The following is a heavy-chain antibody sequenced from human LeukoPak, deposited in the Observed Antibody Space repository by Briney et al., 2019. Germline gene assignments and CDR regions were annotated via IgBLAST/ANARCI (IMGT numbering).Heavy chain of an antibody. Sequence: GASVKVSCRASGGTFSSYTISWVRQAPGQELEWMGRIIPILGIANYAQKFQGRVTITADKSTSTAYIELSSLRSEDTAVYYCARADCGGDCYNPWGQGNLVTVSP. J-gene: IGHJ5*02. D-gene: IGHD2-21*01. V-gene: IGHV1-69*02. CDR3: ARADCGGDCYNP. CDR2: IIPILGIA. CDR1: GGTFSSYT.